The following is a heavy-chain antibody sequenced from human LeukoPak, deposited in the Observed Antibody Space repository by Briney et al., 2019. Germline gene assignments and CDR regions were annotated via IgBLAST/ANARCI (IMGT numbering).Heavy chain of an antibody. V-gene: IGHV4-34*01. CDR2: INHSGST. J-gene: IGHJ6*04. CDR3: ARTVTSPRRYYYGMDV. CDR1: GFTFSSYG. D-gene: IGHD4-17*01. Sequence: EPGRSLRLSCAASGFTFSSYGMHWVRQAPGKGLEWIGEINHSGSTNYNPSLKSRVTISVDTSKNQFSLKLSSVTAADTAVYYCARTVTSPRRYYYGMDVWGKGTAVTVSS.